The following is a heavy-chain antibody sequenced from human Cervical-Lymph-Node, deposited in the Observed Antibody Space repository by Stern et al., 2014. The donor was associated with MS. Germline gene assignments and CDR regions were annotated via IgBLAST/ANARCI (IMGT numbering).Heavy chain of an antibody. CDR1: GYKFSIYW. CDR2: IYPGDSET. V-gene: IGHV5-51*01. Sequence: EEQLVQSGAELIRPGESLKISCKGSGYKFSIYWIAWVRQMTGKGLEWMGIIYPGDSETRYSPSFQGQVTMSADKSTSTAYLQWSSLNASDTAMYFCARQTTAWASDVWGQGTLVTVSS. J-gene: IGHJ4*02. D-gene: IGHD1-14*01. CDR3: ARQTTAWASDV.